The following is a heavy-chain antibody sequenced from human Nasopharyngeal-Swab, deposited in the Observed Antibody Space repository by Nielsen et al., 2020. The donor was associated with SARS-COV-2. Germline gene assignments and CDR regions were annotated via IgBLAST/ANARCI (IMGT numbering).Heavy chain of an antibody. CDR1: GFTFDDYA. Sequence: GGSLRLSCAASGFTFDDYAMHWVRQAPGKGLEWVSGISWNSGSIGYADSVKGRFTISRVNAKNSLYLQMNSLRAEDTALYYCAKIQGYYYGMDVWGQGTTVTVSS. J-gene: IGHJ6*02. V-gene: IGHV3-9*01. CDR3: AKIQGYYYGMDV. CDR2: ISWNSGSI.